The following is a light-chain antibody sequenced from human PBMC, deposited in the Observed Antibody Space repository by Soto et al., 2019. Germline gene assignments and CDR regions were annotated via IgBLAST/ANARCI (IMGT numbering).Light chain of an antibody. CDR3: QSYDSSNHAV. CDR2: EDN. Sequence: NFMLTQPHSVSESPGKTVTISCTRSSGSIASNYVQWYQQRPGSAPTTVIYEDNQRPSGVPDRFSSSIDSSSNSTSLTISGLKTEDEADYYCQSYDSSNHAVFGGGTQLTVL. V-gene: IGLV6-57*03. CDR1: SGSIASNY. J-gene: IGLJ7*01.